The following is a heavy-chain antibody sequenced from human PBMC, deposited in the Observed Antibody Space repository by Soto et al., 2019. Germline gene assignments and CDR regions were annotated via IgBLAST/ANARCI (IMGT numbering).Heavy chain of an antibody. CDR3: AKDSFINLRGYDSY. CDR2: ISGSGDST. D-gene: IGHD5-12*01. J-gene: IGHJ4*02. CDR1: GFTFSTYA. Sequence: GGALRLSCAASGFTFSTYAMIWVRQAPGKGLEWVSAISGSGDSTYYADSVKGRFTISRDNSKNTLYLQMSSLRAEDTAIYYCAKDSFINLRGYDSYWGQGTLVTVSS. V-gene: IGHV3-23*01.